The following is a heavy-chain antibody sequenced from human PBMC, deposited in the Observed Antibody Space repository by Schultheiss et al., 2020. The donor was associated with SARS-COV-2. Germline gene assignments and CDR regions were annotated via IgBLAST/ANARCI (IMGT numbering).Heavy chain of an antibody. CDR3: AKLLLAAYCTSTSCSKGGY. CDR1: GFTFSSYW. J-gene: IGHJ4*02. CDR2: IKQDGSEK. Sequence: GGSLRLSCAASGFTFSSYWMSWVRQAPGKGLEWVANIKQDGSEKYYADSVKGRFTISRDNSKNTLYLQMHSLRAEDTAVYYCAKLLLAAYCTSTSCSKGGYWGRGTLVTVSS. D-gene: IGHD2-2*01. V-gene: IGHV3-7*03.